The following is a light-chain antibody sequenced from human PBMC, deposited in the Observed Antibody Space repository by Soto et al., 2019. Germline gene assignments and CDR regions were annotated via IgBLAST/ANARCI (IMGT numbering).Light chain of an antibody. Sequence: DIQMTQSPSTLSASVGDRVTITCRPSHNIERWMAWYQQKPGKAPSLLIFDASTLHSGDPSRFSGSGSGTDFTLTISSLQPDDFATYYCQQFAISTTFGQGTQVDIK. J-gene: IGKJ1*01. CDR1: HNIERW. CDR2: DAS. CDR3: QQFAISTT. V-gene: IGKV1-5*01.